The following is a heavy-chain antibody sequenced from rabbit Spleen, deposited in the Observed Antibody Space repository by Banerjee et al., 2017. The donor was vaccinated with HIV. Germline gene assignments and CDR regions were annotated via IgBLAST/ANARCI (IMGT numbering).Heavy chain of an antibody. Sequence: QDQLEASGGRLVKPEGSLTLTCKASGFSLSDREVMCWVRQAPGKGLEWIACINTATAKAVYANWAKGRFTISTTSSTTVTLQMTSLTAADTATYFCARGVYDDYDTYYFDLWGPGTLVTVS. CDR2: INTATAKA. CDR3: ARGVYDDYDTYYFDL. D-gene: IGHD2-1*01. CDR1: GFSLSDREV. V-gene: IGHV1S45*01. J-gene: IGHJ4*01.